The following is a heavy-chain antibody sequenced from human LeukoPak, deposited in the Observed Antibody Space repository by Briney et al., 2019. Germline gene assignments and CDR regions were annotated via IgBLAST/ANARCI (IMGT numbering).Heavy chain of an antibody. D-gene: IGHD3-9*01. CDR2: ISSSSSYT. J-gene: IGHJ4*02. CDR3: AREITYYDILTGYFVGYYFDY. CDR1: GFTFSDYY. Sequence: PGGSLRLSCAASGFTFSDYYMSWIRQAPGKGLEWVSYISSSSSYTNYADSVKGRFTISRDNAKNSLYLQMNSLRAEDTAVYYCAREITYYDILTGYFVGYYFDYWGQGTLVTVSS. V-gene: IGHV3-11*05.